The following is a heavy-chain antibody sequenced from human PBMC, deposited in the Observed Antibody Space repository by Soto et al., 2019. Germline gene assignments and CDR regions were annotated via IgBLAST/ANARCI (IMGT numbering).Heavy chain of an antibody. CDR2: ISSSSSYI. J-gene: IGHJ4*02. CDR1: GFTFSSYS. Sequence: EVQLVESGGGLVKPGGSLRLSCAASGFTFSSYSMNWVRQAPGKGLEWVSSISSSSSYIYYADSVKGRFTISRDNAKKSLYLQMNSLRAEDTAVYYCARDRYYDSSGYYNYFDYWGQGTLVTVSS. D-gene: IGHD3-22*01. V-gene: IGHV3-21*01. CDR3: ARDRYYDSSGYYNYFDY.